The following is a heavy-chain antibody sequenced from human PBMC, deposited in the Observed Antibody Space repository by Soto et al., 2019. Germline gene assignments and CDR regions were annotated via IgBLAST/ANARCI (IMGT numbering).Heavy chain of an antibody. D-gene: IGHD3-22*01. CDR3: PREGLGGMDG. CDR2: MNPNSANT. V-gene: IGHV1-8*01. Sequence: QVQLVQSGAEVKKPGASVKVSCKASGYTFTSYDINWVRQATGQGLEWMGWMNPNSANTGYAQKFQGRVTMTRNTSKTTPYMDWTTLGSEDPAVYYGPREGLGGMDGGAKGPRSPSP. J-gene: IGHJ6*02. CDR1: GYTFTSYD.